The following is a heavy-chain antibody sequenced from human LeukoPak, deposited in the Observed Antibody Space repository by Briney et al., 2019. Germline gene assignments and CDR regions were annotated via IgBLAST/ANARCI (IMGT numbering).Heavy chain of an antibody. J-gene: IGHJ4*02. CDR1: GFTFSSYS. V-gene: IGHV3-21*01. CDR3: ARDRLSVAGVFDY. Sequence: GGSLRLSCAASGFTFSSYSMNWVRQAPGKGLEWVSSISSSSSYIYYADSVKGRFTISRDNAKNSLYLQMNSLRAEDTAVYYCARDRLSVAGVFDYWGQGTLVTVSS. D-gene: IGHD6-19*01. CDR2: ISSSSSYI.